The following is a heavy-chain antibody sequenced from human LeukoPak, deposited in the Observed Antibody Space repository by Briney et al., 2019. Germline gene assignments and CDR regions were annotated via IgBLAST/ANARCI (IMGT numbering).Heavy chain of an antibody. Sequence: PGGSLRLSCAASGFTVSSNDMSWVRQAPGKGLEWVSVIYSGGSTYYADSVKGRFTISRDDSNNTLYLQMNSLRAEDTAVYYSARDQAICLGYTDASDICGQGKIVTVSS. D-gene: IGHD2-2*02. CDR2: IYSGGST. CDR1: GFTVSSND. CDR3: ARDQAICLGYTDASDI. V-gene: IGHV3-53*01. J-gene: IGHJ3*02.